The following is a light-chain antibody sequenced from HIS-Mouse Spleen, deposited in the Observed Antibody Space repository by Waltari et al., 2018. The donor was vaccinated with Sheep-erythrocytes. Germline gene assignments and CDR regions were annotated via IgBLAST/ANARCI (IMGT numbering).Light chain of an antibody. CDR1: SSDVGGYNY. Sequence: QSALTQPPSASGSPGQSVTISCPGPSSDVGGYNYVPWHQQHPGKAPKLRIYEVSKRPSGVPDRCSGSKSGNTASLTVSGLQAEDEADYYCSSYAGSNNWVFGGGTKLTVL. CDR3: SSYAGSNNWV. J-gene: IGLJ3*02. CDR2: EVS. V-gene: IGLV2-8*01.